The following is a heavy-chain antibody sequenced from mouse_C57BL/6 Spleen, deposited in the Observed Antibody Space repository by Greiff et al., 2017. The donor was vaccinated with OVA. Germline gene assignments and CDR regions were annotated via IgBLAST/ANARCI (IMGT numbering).Heavy chain of an antibody. CDR1: GYTFTGYW. V-gene: IGHV1-9*01. CDR2: ILPGSGST. D-gene: IGHD2-3*01. Sequence: QVQLQQSGAELMKPGASVKLSCKATGYTFTGYWIEWVKQRPGHGLEWIGEILPGSGSTNYNEKFKGKATFTADTSSNTAYMQLSSLTTEDSAIYYCARSPFIDDGYYGGFFDYWGQGTTLTVSA. J-gene: IGHJ2*01. CDR3: ARSPFIDDGYYGGFFDY.